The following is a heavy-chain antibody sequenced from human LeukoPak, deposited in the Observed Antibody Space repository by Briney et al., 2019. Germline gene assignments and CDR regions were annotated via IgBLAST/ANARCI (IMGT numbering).Heavy chain of an antibody. V-gene: IGHV3-21*01. CDR1: GFTFTGFH. D-gene: IGHD6-13*01. Sequence: GGSLRLSCAASGFTFTGFHMNWVRQTPGGGPEWLSSISVGSNYIDYAHSVKGRFTISRDNAKNSLYLQMNSLRAEDTAVYYCARDPPFSSSWPHFDLWGRGTLVTVSS. CDR3: ARDPPFSSSWPHFDL. J-gene: IGHJ2*01. CDR2: ISVGSNYI.